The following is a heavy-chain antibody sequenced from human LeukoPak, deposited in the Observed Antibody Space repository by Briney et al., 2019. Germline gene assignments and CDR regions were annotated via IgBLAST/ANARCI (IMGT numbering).Heavy chain of an antibody. CDR3: ARDPRYCGGDCYTFDY. J-gene: IGHJ4*02. CDR2: INSDGSST. D-gene: IGHD2-21*02. CDR1: GFIFSRYW. Sequence: PGGSLRLSCAASGFIFSRYWMNWARQAPGKGPVWVSRINSDGSSTSYADSVKGRFTISRDNAKNTLYLQMNSLRAEDTAVYYCARDPRYCGGDCYTFDYWGQGTLVTVSS. V-gene: IGHV3-74*01.